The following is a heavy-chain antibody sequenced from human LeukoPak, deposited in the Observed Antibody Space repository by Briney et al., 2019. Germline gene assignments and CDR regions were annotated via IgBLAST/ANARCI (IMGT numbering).Heavy chain of an antibody. D-gene: IGHD6-19*01. Sequence: PSETLSLTCAVYGVSFSGYYWSWITQPPGKGLEWIGQINQSGNTNYNPSLKSRVSISLDTSKNQFSLKLTSVTAADTGVFYCARGGVVAGPGGYYYYYMDVWDKGTTVTVSS. CDR2: INQSGNT. CDR3: ARGGVVAGPGGYYYYYMDV. CDR1: GVSFSGYY. J-gene: IGHJ6*03. V-gene: IGHV4-34*01.